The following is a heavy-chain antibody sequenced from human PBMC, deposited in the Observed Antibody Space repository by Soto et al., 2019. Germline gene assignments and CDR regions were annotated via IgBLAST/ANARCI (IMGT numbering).Heavy chain of an antibody. CDR3: VGNRGISAAGTQGWFDP. CDR2: IYYSGHT. D-gene: IGHD6-13*01. Sequence: PSETLSLTCTLSGGSISTSDYYWGWVRQPPGKGLEWIGSIYYSGHTYFNVSLKSRVSISIDTSKHQFSLTLRSMTAADTAIYDCVGNRGISAAGTQGWFDPWGQGTLVTVS. CDR1: GGSISTSDYY. V-gene: IGHV4-39*01. J-gene: IGHJ5*02.